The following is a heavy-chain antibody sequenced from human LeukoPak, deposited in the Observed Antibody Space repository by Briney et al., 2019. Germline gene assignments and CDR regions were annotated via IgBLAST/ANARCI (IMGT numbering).Heavy chain of an antibody. D-gene: IGHD6-13*01. CDR1: GFTFSSYS. J-gene: IGHJ5*02. V-gene: IGHV3-48*01. CDR3: ARVQGSWYLNWFDP. Sequence: SGGSLRLSCAASGFTFSSYSMNWVRQAPGKGLEWVSYISSSSSTIYYADSVKGRFTISRDNAKNSLYLQMNSLRAEDTAVYYCARVQGSWYLNWFDPWGQGTLVTVSS. CDR2: ISSSSSTI.